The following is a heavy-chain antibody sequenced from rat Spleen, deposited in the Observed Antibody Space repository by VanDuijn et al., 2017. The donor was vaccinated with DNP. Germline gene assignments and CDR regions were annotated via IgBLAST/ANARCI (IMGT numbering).Heavy chain of an antibody. J-gene: IGHJ2*01. CDR1: GFTFTDND. D-gene: IGHD4-1*01. V-gene: IGHV5S10*01. CDR3: TTANTIY. Sequence: EVRLVESGGGLVQPGGSLRLSCAASGFTFTDNDMAWVRQAPKKGLEWVAIVSLDGTRTYYRDSVKGRFTLSRDNAESIIFLHMDSLRSEDTATYYCTTANTIYWGQGVMVTVSS. CDR2: VSLDGTRT.